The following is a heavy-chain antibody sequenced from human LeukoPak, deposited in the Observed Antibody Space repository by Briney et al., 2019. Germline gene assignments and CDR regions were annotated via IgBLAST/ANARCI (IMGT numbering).Heavy chain of an antibody. CDR1: GFTFSSYW. CDR3: ARAPNYYDSSGYYFDDAFDI. Sequence: GGSLRLSCAASGFTFSSYWMHWVRQAPGKGLVWVSRINSDGSSTSYADSVKGRFTISRDNAKNTLYLQMNSLRAEDTAVYYCARAPNYYDSSGYYFDDAFDIWGQGTMVTVSS. CDR2: INSDGSST. V-gene: IGHV3-74*01. D-gene: IGHD3-22*01. J-gene: IGHJ3*02.